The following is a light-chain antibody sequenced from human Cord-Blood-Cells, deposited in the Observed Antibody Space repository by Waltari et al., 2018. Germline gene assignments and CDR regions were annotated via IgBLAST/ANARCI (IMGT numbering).Light chain of an antibody. CDR1: QDISNY. CDR3: QQYDNLPLT. CDR2: GAA. J-gene: IGKJ4*01. Sequence: DIQMTQSPSSLSASVGDRVTITCQASQDISNYLNWYQQKPGKAPELLIYGAANLETGVPSRLSGSGSGTDFTFTISSLQPEDIATYYCQQYDNLPLTFGGGTKVEIK. V-gene: IGKV1-33*01.